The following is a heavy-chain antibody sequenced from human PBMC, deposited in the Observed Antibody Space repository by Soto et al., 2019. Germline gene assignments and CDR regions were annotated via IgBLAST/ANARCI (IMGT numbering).Heavy chain of an antibody. CDR3: ARANALTPFYDGNFAY. D-gene: IGHD3-22*01. CDR2: ISAYNGNT. CDR1: GYTFTSYG. Sequence: QVQLVQSGAEVKKPGASVKVSCKASGYTFTSYGISWVRQAPGQGLEWMGWISAYNGNTNYAQKPQGRVTMTTDTSTSTAYMELRSLKSDDTAVYYCARANALTPFYDGNFAYWGQGTLVTVSS. V-gene: IGHV1-18*01. J-gene: IGHJ4*02.